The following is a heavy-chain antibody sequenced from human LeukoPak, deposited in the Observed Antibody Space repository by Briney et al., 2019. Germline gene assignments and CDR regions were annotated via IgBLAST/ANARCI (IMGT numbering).Heavy chain of an antibody. J-gene: IGHJ4*02. Sequence: PSETLSLTCTVSGGSISSSSYYWGWIRQPPGKGLEWIGSIYYSGSTYYNPSLKSRVTISVDTSKNQFSLKLSSVTAADTAVYYCARLGGYDSAKVLNWGQGTLVTVSS. CDR3: ARLGGYDSAKVLN. CDR2: IYYSGST. D-gene: IGHD5-12*01. V-gene: IGHV4-39*01. CDR1: GGSISSSSYY.